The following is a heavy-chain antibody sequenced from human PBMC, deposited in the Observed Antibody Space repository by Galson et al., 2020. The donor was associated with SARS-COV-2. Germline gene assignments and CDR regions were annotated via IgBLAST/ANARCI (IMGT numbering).Heavy chain of an antibody. J-gene: IGHJ1*01. V-gene: IGHV3-30*01. CDR1: GFPFSTYA. Sequence: GGSLRLSCAASGFPFSTYAMHWVRQAPGKGLEWVAAISYDGSYKHDVDSLKGRFTISRDNSKNTLYLQMNSLRPEDTAVYYCASSPSIAGSGTRFSFQHWGQDTLVTVSS. CDR2: ISYDGSYK. D-gene: IGHD6-6*01. CDR3: ASSPSIAGSGTRFSFQH.